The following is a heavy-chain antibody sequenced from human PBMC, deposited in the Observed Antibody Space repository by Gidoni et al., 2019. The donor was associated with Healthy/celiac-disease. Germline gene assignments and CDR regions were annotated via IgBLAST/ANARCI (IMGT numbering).Heavy chain of an antibody. J-gene: IGHJ6*03. Sequence: EVQLVESGGGLVQPGGSLKLSCAASGFTSSGSSIHGVRQAYGKGLEWVGRIRSKANSYATAYAASVKGRFTISRDDSKNTAYLQMNSLKTEDTAVYYCTKTTVTTPNNYYYYYMDVWGKGTTVTVSS. CDR2: IRSKANSYAT. D-gene: IGHD4-17*01. CDR3: TKTTVTTPNNYYYYYMDV. CDR1: GFTSSGSS. V-gene: IGHV3-73*01.